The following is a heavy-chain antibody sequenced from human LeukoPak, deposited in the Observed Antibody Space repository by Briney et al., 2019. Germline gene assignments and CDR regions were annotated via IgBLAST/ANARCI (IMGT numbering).Heavy chain of an antibody. CDR3: ARRYYYGSGSYPYARFDP. D-gene: IGHD3-10*01. CDR1: GYTFTSYA. Sequence: SVKVSCKASGYTFTSYAISWVRQAPGQGLEWMGRIIPILGIANYAQKFQGRVTITADKSTSTAYMELSSLRSEDTAVYYCARRYYYGSGSYPYARFDPWGQGTLVTVSS. V-gene: IGHV1-69*04. CDR2: IIPILGIA. J-gene: IGHJ5*02.